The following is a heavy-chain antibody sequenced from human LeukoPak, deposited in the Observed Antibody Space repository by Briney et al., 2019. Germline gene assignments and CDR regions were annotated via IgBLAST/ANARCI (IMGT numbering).Heavy chain of an antibody. J-gene: IGHJ6*03. Sequence: PSETLSLTCAVYGGSFSGYYWSWIRQPPGKGLEWIGEINHSGTTNYHPSLKSRVTLSVDTSRNQFSLKLSSVTAADTAVYYCARGEIDYSNSHYYYYYMDVWGKGTTVTVSS. CDR2: INHSGTT. D-gene: IGHD4-11*01. CDR1: GGSFSGYY. CDR3: ARGEIDYSNSHYYYYYMDV. V-gene: IGHV4-34*01.